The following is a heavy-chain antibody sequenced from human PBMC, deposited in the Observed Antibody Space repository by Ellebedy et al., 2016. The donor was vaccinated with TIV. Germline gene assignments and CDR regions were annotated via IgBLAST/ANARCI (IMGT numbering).Heavy chain of an antibody. V-gene: IGHV3-33*01. CDR2: IWYDGSNN. CDR1: GFTFRSSG. CDR3: AREKRISMVRGSMDV. J-gene: IGHJ6*02. D-gene: IGHD3-10*01. Sequence: GESLKISCAASGFTFRSSGLHCVRPAPGKGLAWVSVIWYDGSNNYYAYSVKGRFTLSTDNSKNTLYLQMNSLRAEDTAVYYCAREKRISMVRGSMDVWGQGTTVTVSS.